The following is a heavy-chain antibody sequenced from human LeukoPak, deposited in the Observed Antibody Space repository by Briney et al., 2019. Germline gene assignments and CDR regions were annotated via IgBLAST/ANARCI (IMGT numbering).Heavy chain of an antibody. J-gene: IGHJ4*02. CDR3: ARGGVRGPNYFDY. D-gene: IGHD3-10*01. CDR1: GFTVSNNY. Sequence: GGSLRLSCAASGFTVSNNYMNWVRQAPGKGLEWVSVIYTGGSTYYADSVKGRFTISRDNSKNTLYLQMNSLRAEDTAVYYCARGGVRGPNYFDYWGQGTLVTVSS. V-gene: IGHV3-53*01. CDR2: IYTGGST.